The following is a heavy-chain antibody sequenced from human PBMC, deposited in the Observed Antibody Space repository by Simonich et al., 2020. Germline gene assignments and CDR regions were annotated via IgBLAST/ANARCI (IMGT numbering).Heavy chain of an antibody. D-gene: IGHD3-3*01. CDR3: ARKRFLEWFFDY. J-gene: IGHJ4*02. V-gene: IGHV3-21*01. Sequence: EVQLVESGGGLVKPGGSLRLSCAASGFTFSSYSMNWVRQAPGKGLECVSSISSSSSYIYYEDSVKGRFTISRDNAKNSLYLQMNSLRAEDTAVYYCARKRFLEWFFDYWGQGTLVTVSS. CDR1: GFTFSSYS. CDR2: ISSSSSYI.